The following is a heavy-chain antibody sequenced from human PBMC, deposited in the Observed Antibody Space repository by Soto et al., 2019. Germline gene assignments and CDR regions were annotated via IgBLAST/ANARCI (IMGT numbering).Heavy chain of an antibody. V-gene: IGHV3-33*01. CDR1: GFTFSSYG. CDR2: IWYDGSNK. CDR3: ARDRLVAAAGTPFDY. D-gene: IGHD6-13*01. Sequence: GGSLRLSCAASGFTFSSYGMHWVRQAPGKGLEWVAVIWYDGSNKYYADSVKGRFTISRDNSKNTLYLQMNSLRAEDTAVYYCARDRLVAAAGTPFDYWGQGTLVTVSS. J-gene: IGHJ4*02.